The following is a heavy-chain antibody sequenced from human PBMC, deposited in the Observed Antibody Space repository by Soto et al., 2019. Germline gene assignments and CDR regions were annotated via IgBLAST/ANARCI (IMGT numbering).Heavy chain of an antibody. Sequence: QVQLQQWGAGLLKPSETLSLTCAVYGGSFSGYYWNWIRQPPGKGLEWIGEIHHSGSTNYNPSLKRPVPLSADTSLNQFSLSLTSASAPDTAVYYSASGYVSNFPSWAPGTLVTVSS. V-gene: IGHV4-34*01. D-gene: IGHD4-4*01. CDR3: ASGYVSNFPS. CDR2: IHHSGST. CDR1: GGSFSGYY. J-gene: IGHJ5*01.